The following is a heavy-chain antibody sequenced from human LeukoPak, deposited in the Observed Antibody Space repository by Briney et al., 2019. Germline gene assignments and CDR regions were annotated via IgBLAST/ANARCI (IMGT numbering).Heavy chain of an antibody. CDR1: GGSISSYY. V-gene: IGHV4-39*07. CDR3: ARYHNGYDDY. D-gene: IGHD5-12*01. J-gene: IGHJ4*02. Sequence: SQTLSLTCTVSGGSISSYYWGWIRQPPGKGLEWIGSIYYSGTTYYSPSLKGRVTISLDTSKSQFSLILSSVTAADTAVYYCARYHNGYDDYWGQGTLVTVSS. CDR2: IYYSGTT.